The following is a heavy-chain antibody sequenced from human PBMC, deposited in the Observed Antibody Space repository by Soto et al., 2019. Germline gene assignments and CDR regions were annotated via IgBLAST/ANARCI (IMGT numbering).Heavy chain of an antibody. J-gene: IGHJ3*01. CDR1: GYTFTSYY. D-gene: IGHD6-13*01. V-gene: IGHV1-46*03. CDR3: TRSIITTAGTEAFDL. Sequence: QVQLVQSGAEVKKPGASVRVSCKASGYTFTSYYIHWVRQAPGHGPEWMGMISPSSGGTDYAQKYQGRVTMTRDTSTSTVYMELSSLRSEETAVYYCTRSIITTAGTEAFDLWGQGTLVTVSS. CDR2: ISPSSGGT.